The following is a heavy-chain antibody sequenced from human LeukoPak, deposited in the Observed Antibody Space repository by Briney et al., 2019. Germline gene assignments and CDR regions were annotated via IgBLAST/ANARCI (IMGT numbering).Heavy chain of an antibody. Sequence: SETVSVTCTVSGGSISNSSYYWGGILQPPGNGLKWTGRMYNTRSTYYNPSLKSRVTISVDTSKNQFSLKLSSVTAADTAVYYCASELLWFGELSDWFDPWGQGTLVTVSS. V-gene: IGHV4-39*01. CDR3: ASELLWFGELSDWFDP. CDR1: GGSISNSSYY. CDR2: MYNTRST. J-gene: IGHJ5*02. D-gene: IGHD3-10*01.